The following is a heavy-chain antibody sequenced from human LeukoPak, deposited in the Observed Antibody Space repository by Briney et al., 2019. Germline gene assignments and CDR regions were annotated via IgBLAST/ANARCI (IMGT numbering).Heavy chain of an antibody. V-gene: IGHV3-30-3*01. CDR2: IASDGSHT. Sequence: GGSLRLTCAASGFTFSTYFMHWVRQAPGKGLEWVADIASDGSHTFYVESVKGRFTISRDNSKNTLYLQMNSLRAEDTAVYYCASNDDSSGYRLFDYWGQGTLVTVSS. CDR1: GFTFSTYF. J-gene: IGHJ4*02. D-gene: IGHD3-22*01. CDR3: ASNDDSSGYRLFDY.